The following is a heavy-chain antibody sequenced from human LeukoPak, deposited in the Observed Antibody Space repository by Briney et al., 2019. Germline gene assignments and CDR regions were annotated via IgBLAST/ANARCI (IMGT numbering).Heavy chain of an antibody. J-gene: IGHJ4*02. CDR1: GGSISSYY. V-gene: IGHV4-59*01. D-gene: IGHD6-6*01. CDR3: ARGAARMGNYFDY. CDR2: IYYSGST. Sequence: SETLSLTCTVSGGSISSYYWSWIRQPPGKGLEWIGYIYYSGSTNYNPSLKSRVTISVDTSKNQFSLKLSSVTAVDTAVYYCARGAARMGNYFDYWGQGTLVTVSS.